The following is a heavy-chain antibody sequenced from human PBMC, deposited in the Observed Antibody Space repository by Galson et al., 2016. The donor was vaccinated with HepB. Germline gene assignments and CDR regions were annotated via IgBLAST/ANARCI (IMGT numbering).Heavy chain of an antibody. D-gene: IGHD3-10*01. V-gene: IGHV1-46*01. CDR3: AREMTSALVRGVSNYYFYYGLDV. J-gene: IGHJ6*02. CDR2: ITPSAGST. CDR1: GYTFTSYY. Sequence: SVKVSCKASGYTFTSYYMPWVRQAPGQGLEWMGLITPSAGSTGYAQAFQDSVTMTRDTSPSTVYMELSSLRSEDTAVYYCAREMTSALVRGVSNYYFYYGLDVWGQGTTVSVS.